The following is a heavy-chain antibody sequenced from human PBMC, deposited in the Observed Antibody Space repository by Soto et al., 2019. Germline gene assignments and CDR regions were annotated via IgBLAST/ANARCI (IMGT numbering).Heavy chain of an antibody. CDR2: IYYSGST. D-gene: IGHD6-19*01. CDR3: AKSLVAGPFDP. J-gene: IGHJ5*02. CDR1: GGSISSYY. Sequence: SETLSLTCTVSGGSISSYYWSWIRQPPGKGLEWIGYIYYSGSTNYNPSLKSRVTISVDTSKNQFSLKLSSVTAADTAVYYCAKSLVAGPFDPWGQGTLVTVSS. V-gene: IGHV4-59*08.